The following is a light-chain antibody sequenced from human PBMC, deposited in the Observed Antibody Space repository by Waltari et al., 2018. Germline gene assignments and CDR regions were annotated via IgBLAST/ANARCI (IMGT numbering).Light chain of an antibody. J-gene: IGLJ3*02. CDR1: TNDLGSYNI. V-gene: IGLV2-11*01. CDR2: DVT. Sequence: SALTQPRSVSGSPGQSVTVSCTGTTNDLGSYNIVPWYQQHPGKAPKLIIVDVTKRPSGVPDRLSGSKAGNTASLTISGLRAEDEAEYYCCSYAGSYTWVFGGGTKLTVV. CDR3: CSYAGSYTWV.